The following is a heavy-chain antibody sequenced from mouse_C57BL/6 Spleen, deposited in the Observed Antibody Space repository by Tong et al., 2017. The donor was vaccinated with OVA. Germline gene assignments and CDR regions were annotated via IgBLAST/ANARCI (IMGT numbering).Heavy chain of an antibody. CDR2: VYPYNGGT. V-gene: IGHV1-36*01. CDR1: GFTFTDYY. CDR3: DRSDGSGLDV. D-gene: IGHD1-1*01. Sequence: EVQLQESGPVLVKPGPSVKISCKASGFTFTDYYMHWVKQSHGKSLEWIGLVYPYNGGTIYNQKFKGKATLTVDTSASTACMELSRLTSEDSVDYYGDRSDGSGLDVWGTGCSDTVS. J-gene: IGHJ1*03.